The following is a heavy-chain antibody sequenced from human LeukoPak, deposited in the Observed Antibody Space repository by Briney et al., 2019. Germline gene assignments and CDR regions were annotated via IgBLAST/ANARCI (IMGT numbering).Heavy chain of an antibody. CDR1: GGSISSGSYY. D-gene: IGHD2-2*01. V-gene: IGHV4-61*02. CDR2: IYHSGST. J-gene: IGHJ4*02. Sequence: SQTLSLTCTVSGGSISSGSYYWSWIRQPAGKGLEWIGSIYHSGSTYYNPSLKSRVTISVDTSKNQFSLKLSSVTAADTAVYYCARLPPRRTRDIVVVPAAVVDYWGQGTLVTVSS. CDR3: ARLPPRRTRDIVVVPAAVVDY.